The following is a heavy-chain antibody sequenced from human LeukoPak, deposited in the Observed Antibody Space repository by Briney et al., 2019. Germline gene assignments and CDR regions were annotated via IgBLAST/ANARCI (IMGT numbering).Heavy chain of an antibody. Sequence: SETLSLTCTVSGGSISSYYWSWIRQPPGKGLEWIGDIYYSGSTNYNPSLKSRVTISVDTSKNQFSLKLSSVTAADTAVYYCARGSSEAGAFDIWGQGTMVTVSS. J-gene: IGHJ3*02. CDR3: ARGSSEAGAFDI. D-gene: IGHD3-22*01. CDR2: IYYSGST. V-gene: IGHV4-59*01. CDR1: GGSISSYY.